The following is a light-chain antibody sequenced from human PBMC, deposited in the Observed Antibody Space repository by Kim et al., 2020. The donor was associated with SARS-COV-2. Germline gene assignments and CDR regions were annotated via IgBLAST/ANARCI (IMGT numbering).Light chain of an antibody. CDR3: QQSYTTPRT. J-gene: IGKJ1*01. CDR2: AAS. Sequence: EYKRDRVNSNCRASQTISRYVNGYQQKPRKAPKLLIFAASSLQSGVSSRFSGSGSETDFILTITSLQPEDSGTYYCQQSYTTPRTFGQGTKVDIK. V-gene: IGKV1-39*01. CDR1: QTISRY.